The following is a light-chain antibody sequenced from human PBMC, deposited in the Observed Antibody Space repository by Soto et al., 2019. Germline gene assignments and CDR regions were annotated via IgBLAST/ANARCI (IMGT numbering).Light chain of an antibody. CDR2: AAS. V-gene: IGKV1D-12*01. J-gene: IGKJ3*01. CDR3: LQKYFYPFT. Sequence: DIQMTQSPSSVSASIGDRVTITCRASQDISGWLAWFQQKPGKAPNLLIYAASILQSGVPSRFSGSGSGTDFTLTISSLQPEDFATYYCLQKYFYPFTFGPGTKVDIK. CDR1: QDISGW.